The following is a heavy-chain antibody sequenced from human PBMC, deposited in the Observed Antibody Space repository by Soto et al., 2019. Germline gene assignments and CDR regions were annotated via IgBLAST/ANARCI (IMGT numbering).Heavy chain of an antibody. Sequence: EVRLVESGGGSVQPGRSLRLSCAASGFNFDDYAMHWVRQAPGKGLEWVSGISWDSNSIGYADSVKGRVIISRDNAKNSLYLQMNSLRPEDTALYYCAADYLRHNSLNGYYYSYGMDVWGQGTTVTVSS. CDR1: GFNFDDYA. V-gene: IGHV3-9*01. J-gene: IGHJ6*02. CDR2: ISWDSNSI. D-gene: IGHD4-17*01. CDR3: AADYLRHNSLNGYYYSYGMDV.